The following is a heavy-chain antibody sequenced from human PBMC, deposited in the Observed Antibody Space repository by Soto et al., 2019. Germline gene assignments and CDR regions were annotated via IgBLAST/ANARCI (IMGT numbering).Heavy chain of an antibody. CDR2: ISGSGGST. Sequence: GGSLRLSCAASGFTFSSYAMSWVRQAPGKGLEWVSAISGSGGSTYYADSVKGRFTISRDNSKNTLYLQMNSLRAEDTAVYYCAKDAPYSSSWYEVGSNYFDYWGQGTLVTVSS. CDR3: AKDAPYSSSWYEVGSNYFDY. CDR1: GFTFSSYA. V-gene: IGHV3-23*01. D-gene: IGHD6-13*01. J-gene: IGHJ4*02.